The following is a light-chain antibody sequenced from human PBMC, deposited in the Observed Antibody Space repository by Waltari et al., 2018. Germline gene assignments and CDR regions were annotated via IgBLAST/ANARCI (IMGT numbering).Light chain of an antibody. CDR2: DVT. Sequence: QSALTQPASVSGSPGQSVTISCTGTSSDVGGYNYVSWYQQHPGKAPKLMIYDVTKRPSGVSKRFSGSKSGNTASLTISGLQAEDEADYYCSSYTSSSTSVFGGGTKVTVL. CDR1: SSDVGGYNY. V-gene: IGLV2-14*03. J-gene: IGLJ3*02. CDR3: SSYTSSSTSV.